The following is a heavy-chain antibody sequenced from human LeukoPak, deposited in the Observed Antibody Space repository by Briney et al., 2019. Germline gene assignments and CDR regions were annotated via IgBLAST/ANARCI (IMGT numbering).Heavy chain of an antibody. CDR2: IYSGGST. D-gene: IGHD2/OR15-2a*01. Sequence: PGGSLRLSCAASGFTVSSNYMSWVRQAPGKGLEWVSVIYSGGSTYYADSVKGRFTISRDNAKNSLYLQMNSLSAEDTAVYYCARDYLIYYYMDVWGKGTTVTVSS. J-gene: IGHJ6*03. V-gene: IGHV3-66*01. CDR1: GFTVSSNY. CDR3: ARDYLIYYYMDV.